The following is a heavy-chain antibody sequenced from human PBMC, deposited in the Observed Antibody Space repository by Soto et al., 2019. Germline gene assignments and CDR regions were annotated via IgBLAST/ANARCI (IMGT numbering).Heavy chain of an antibody. V-gene: IGHV5-10-1*01. CDR3: ARLGSSPRFNYYGMDV. CDR2: IDPSDSYT. CDR1: GYSFTSYW. D-gene: IGHD6-6*01. J-gene: IGHJ6*02. Sequence: GESLKISGKGSGYSFTSYWISWVRQMPGKGLEWMGRIDPSDSYTNYSPSFQGHVTISADKSISTAYLQWSSLKASDTAMYYCARLGSSPRFNYYGMDVWGQGTTVPVSS.